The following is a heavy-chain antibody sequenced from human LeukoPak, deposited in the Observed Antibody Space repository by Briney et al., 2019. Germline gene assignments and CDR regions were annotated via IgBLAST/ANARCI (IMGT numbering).Heavy chain of an antibody. D-gene: IGHD1-26*01. Sequence: ASVKVSCKASGYTFTGYYMHWVRQAPGQGLEWMGWINPNSGGTNYAQKFQGRITMTRDTSISTAYMELSRLRSDDTAVYYCARERWELHDAFDIWGQGTMVTVSS. V-gene: IGHV1-2*02. CDR3: ARERWELHDAFDI. J-gene: IGHJ3*02. CDR1: GYTFTGYY. CDR2: INPNSGGT.